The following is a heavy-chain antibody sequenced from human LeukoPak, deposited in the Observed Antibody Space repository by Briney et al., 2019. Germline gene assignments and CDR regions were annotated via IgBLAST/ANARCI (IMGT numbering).Heavy chain of an antibody. D-gene: IGHD3-16*02. CDR3: TRTFGGVIVYYFDY. J-gene: IGHJ4*02. V-gene: IGHV3-49*04. Sequence: GGSLRLSCTASGFTLGDYAMSWVRPAPGKGLEWVGFIRSKAYGGTTEYDASVKGRFTISRDDSKSIAYLQMNSLKTEDTAVYYCTRTFGGVIVYYFDYWGQGTLVTVSS. CDR1: GFTLGDYA. CDR2: IRSKAYGGTT.